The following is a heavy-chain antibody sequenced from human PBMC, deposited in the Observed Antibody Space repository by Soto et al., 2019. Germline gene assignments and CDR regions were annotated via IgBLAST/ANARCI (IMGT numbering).Heavy chain of an antibody. V-gene: IGHV1-18*01. CDR1: GYTFTSYA. CDR3: ARIAAAGSWFDP. Sequence: ASVKVSCKASGYTFTSYAIHWVRQAPGQRLEWMGWINAYNGNTNYAQKLQGRVTMTTDTSTSTAYMELRSLRSDDTAVYYCARIAAAGSWFDPWGQGTLVTVSS. D-gene: IGHD6-13*01. CDR2: INAYNGNT. J-gene: IGHJ5*02.